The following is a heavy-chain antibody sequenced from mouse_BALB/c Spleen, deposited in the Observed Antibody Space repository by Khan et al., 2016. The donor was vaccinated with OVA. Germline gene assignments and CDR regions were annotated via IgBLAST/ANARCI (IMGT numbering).Heavy chain of an antibody. Sequence: QVQLKESGAELARPGASVKMSCKASGYTFTTYTIHWVKQRPGQGLEWIGYIIPSNDYTNYNQKFKDRATLTADNSSSTAYMQLSSLTSEVSSVYNWVREMAYYRSDGWFAYWGQGTLVTVSA. CDR2: IIPSNDYT. CDR3: VREMAYYRSDGWFAY. D-gene: IGHD2-14*01. J-gene: IGHJ3*01. V-gene: IGHV1-4*01. CDR1: GYTFTTYT.